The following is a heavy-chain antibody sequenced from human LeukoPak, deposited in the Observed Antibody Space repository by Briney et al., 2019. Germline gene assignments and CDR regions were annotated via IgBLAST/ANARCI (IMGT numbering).Heavy chain of an antibody. J-gene: IGHJ4*02. CDR2: IYYSGST. CDR1: GGSISSYY. CDR3: ARGPPPDFDY. V-gene: IGHV4-59*12. Sequence: KPSETLSLTCTVSGGSISSYYWSWIRQPPGKGLEWIGYIYYSGSTNYNPSLKSRVTISVDTSKNQFSLKLSSVTAADRAVYYCARGPPPDFDYWGRGTLVTVSS.